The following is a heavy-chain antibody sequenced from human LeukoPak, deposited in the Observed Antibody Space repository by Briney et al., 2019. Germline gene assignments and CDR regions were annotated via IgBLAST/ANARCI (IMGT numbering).Heavy chain of an antibody. D-gene: IGHD7-27*01. Sequence: GGSLRLSCAASGFTFGTYWMAWVPQGPGKGLEWVASIREDGSDYVASMKGRFAISRNNAKNSVYLQMNSLRAEDTAVYYCARDVNWGHFDYWGQGTLVTVSS. V-gene: IGHV3-7*01. CDR2: IREDGS. J-gene: IGHJ4*02. CDR1: GFTFGTYW. CDR3: ARDVNWGHFDY.